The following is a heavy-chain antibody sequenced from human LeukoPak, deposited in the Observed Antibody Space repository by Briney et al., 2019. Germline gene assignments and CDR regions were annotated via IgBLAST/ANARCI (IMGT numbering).Heavy chain of an antibody. CDR3: ANERGYFSGFDY. D-gene: IGHD5-12*01. Sequence: PGRSLRLSCAASRFTFSSLGMHGVRQAPGKGLEWVAVISPDGSNKYHADSVKGRFTISRDNSENTLDLQMNSLRAEDTAVYYCANERGYFSGFDYWGQGTLVTVSS. CDR1: RFTFSSLG. J-gene: IGHJ4*02. V-gene: IGHV3-30*18. CDR2: ISPDGSNK.